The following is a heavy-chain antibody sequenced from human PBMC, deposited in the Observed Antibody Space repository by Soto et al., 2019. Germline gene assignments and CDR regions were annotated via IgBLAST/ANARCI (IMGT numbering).Heavy chain of an antibody. V-gene: IGHV4-31*03. Sequence: QVQLQESGPGLVKPSQTLSLTCTVSGGSITSIPYYWSWIRQHPGKGLEWIGYTYYSGGTYYNPSLRSRVAMSIDTSKNHFSLKLTSVTAADTAVYYCGRESASTVGGLDYWGQGILVTVSS. J-gene: IGHJ4*02. CDR2: TYYSGGT. D-gene: IGHD3-16*01. CDR1: GGSITSIPYY. CDR3: GRESASTVGGLDY.